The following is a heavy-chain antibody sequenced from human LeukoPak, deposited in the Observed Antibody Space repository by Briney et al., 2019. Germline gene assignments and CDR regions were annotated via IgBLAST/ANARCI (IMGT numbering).Heavy chain of an antibody. Sequence: PGGSLRLSCAASGFTFSSYAMSWVRQAPGKGLEWVSAISGSGGSTYYADSVKGRFTISRDNSKNTLYLQMNSLRAEDTAVYYCAKQSYCSSTSCYPSGAFDIWGQGTMVTVSS. CDR1: GFTFSSYA. CDR3: AKQSYCSSTSCYPSGAFDI. CDR2: ISGSGGST. V-gene: IGHV3-23*01. D-gene: IGHD2-2*01. J-gene: IGHJ3*02.